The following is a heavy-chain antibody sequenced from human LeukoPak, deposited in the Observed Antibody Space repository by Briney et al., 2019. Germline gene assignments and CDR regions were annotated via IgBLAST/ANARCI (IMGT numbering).Heavy chain of an antibody. CDR3: VRGGHIGLDY. D-gene: IGHD2-21*01. CDR2: IASAGDT. J-gene: IGHJ4*02. Sequence: GGSLRLSCAASGFPFSGFDMHWVRQATGRGLEWVSSIASAGDTYYVGSVRGRFTISRENAKNSLYLQMNSLRAGDTAVYYCVRGGHIGLDYWGQGTLVTVSS. CDR1: GFPFSGFD. V-gene: IGHV3-13*01.